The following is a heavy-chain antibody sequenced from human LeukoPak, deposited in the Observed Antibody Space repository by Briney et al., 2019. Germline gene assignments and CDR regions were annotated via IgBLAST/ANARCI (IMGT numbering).Heavy chain of an antibody. CDR1: GFDLSRNG. CDR2: ISGGSFYI. CDR3: TAGHAILGSTCSAY. V-gene: IGHV3-21*01. D-gene: IGHD3-10*02. Sequence: PGGSLRLSCAASGFDLSRNGMHWVRQAPGKGLEWVSSISGGSFYIYYADSVKGRFTVSRDDAKNSVYLQMNSLRDEDTAIYYCTAGHAILGSTCSAYWGQGTLLTVSS. J-gene: IGHJ4*02.